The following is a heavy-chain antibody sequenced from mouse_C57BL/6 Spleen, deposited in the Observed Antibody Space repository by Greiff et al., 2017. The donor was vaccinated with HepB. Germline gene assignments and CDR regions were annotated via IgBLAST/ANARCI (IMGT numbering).Heavy chain of an antibody. Sequence: QVQLQQSGPELVKPGASVKISCKASGYAFSSSWMNWVKQRPGKGLEWIGRIYPGDGDTNYNGKFKGKATRTADKSSSTAYMQLSSLTSEDSAVYFCARLGNYYWGQGTTLTVSS. V-gene: IGHV1-82*01. CDR2: IYPGDGDT. J-gene: IGHJ2*01. D-gene: IGHD2-1*01. CDR3: ARLGNYY. CDR1: GYAFSSSW.